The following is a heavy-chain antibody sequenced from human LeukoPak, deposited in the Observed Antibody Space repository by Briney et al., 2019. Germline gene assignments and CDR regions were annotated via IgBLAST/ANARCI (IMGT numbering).Heavy chain of an antibody. CDR1: GGSISYYY. D-gene: IGHD3-3*01. Sequence: SETLSLTCFVSGGSISYYYWTWIRQPPGKGLEWIGYIYTSGNTDYNPSLKSRVSMSLDTSKSQLSLSLSSVTAADTAVYFCARRGTIFGPESLWGRGTLVTVSS. V-gene: IGHV4-4*09. CDR2: IYTSGNT. J-gene: IGHJ2*01. CDR3: ARRGTIFGPESL.